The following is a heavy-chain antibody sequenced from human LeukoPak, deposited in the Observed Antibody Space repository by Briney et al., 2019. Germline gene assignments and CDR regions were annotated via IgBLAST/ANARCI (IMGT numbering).Heavy chain of an antibody. Sequence: SETLSLTCTVSVCSPCPYYWGWIRQPPGKGLEFIGFMHYSGSAHYHPSLKSRVSISLDTSKKQFSLNISSVTAADTAMYFCARGNVQSAFSYSFAYGGQGSLVTASS. CDR2: MHYSGSA. J-gene: IGHJ4*02. V-gene: IGHV4-59*01. D-gene: IGHD3-10*01. CDR1: VCSPCPYY. CDR3: ARGNVQSAFSYSFAY.